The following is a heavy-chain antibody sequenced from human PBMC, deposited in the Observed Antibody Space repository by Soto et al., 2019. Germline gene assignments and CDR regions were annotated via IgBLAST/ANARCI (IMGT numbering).Heavy chain of an antibody. CDR3: AKKDRVLDSSLIPAAIDAMDV. J-gene: IGHJ6*02. CDR1: GATFSRNT. CDR2: IIPLFGIT. Sequence: QVQLVQSGAEVDKPGSSVKVSCKASGATFSRNTITWLRQAPGQGLEWIGRIIPLFGITAFGQKFQDRVTITADKSTTRAYMERSNLKSEDTAVYYCAKKDRVLDSSLIPAAIDAMDVWGQGTTVTVTS. D-gene: IGHD2-2*02. V-gene: IGHV1-69*02.